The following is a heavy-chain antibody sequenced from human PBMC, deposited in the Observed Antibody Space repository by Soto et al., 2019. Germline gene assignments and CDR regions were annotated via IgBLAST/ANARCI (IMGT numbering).Heavy chain of an antibody. CDR3: AKPFGVAARLATYYYYGMDV. J-gene: IGHJ6*02. CDR1: GFTFSSYA. Sequence: EVQLLESGGGLVQPGGSLRLSCAASGFTFSSYAMSWVRQAPGKGLEWVPAISGSGGSTYYADSVKGRFTISRDNSKNTLYLQMNSLRAEDTAVYYCAKPFGVAARLATYYYYGMDVWGQGTTVTVSS. V-gene: IGHV3-23*01. D-gene: IGHD6-6*01. CDR2: ISGSGGST.